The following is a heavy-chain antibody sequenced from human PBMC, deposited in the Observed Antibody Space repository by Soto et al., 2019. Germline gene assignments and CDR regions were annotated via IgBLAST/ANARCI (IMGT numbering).Heavy chain of an antibody. J-gene: IGHJ4*02. V-gene: IGHV4-61*01. CDR1: GGSVNSGNYY. CDR2: ASSSGNT. Sequence: SETLSLTCSVSGGSVNSGNYYWSLMRPPPGKGLEWIGFASSSGNTNCNPSLQSRVNISINTSRNQFSLKLGSVTAADPAVYYCARRDSGGSWAAWLWGQVTLVSVS. CDR3: ARRDSGGSWAAWL. D-gene: IGHD3-22*01.